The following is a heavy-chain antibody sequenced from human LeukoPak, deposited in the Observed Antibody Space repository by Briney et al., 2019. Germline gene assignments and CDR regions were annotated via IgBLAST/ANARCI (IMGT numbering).Heavy chain of an antibody. CDR3: AKLRGLVTYYYYYGLDV. CDR1: GFTFSNYG. V-gene: IGHV3-30*18. Sequence: GGSLRLSCAASGFTFSNYGMHWVRQAPGKGLEWVALISYDGVNKYYADSVKGRFTISRDNSKNTLYLRMNSLRVEDTALYYCAKLRGLVTYYYYYGLDVWGQGTTVTVSS. D-gene: IGHD4-17*01. J-gene: IGHJ6*02. CDR2: ISYDGVNK.